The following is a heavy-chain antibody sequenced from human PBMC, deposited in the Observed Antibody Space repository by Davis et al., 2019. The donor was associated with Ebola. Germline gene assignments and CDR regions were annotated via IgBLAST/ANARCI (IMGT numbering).Heavy chain of an antibody. J-gene: IGHJ5*02. CDR3: ARGRNWFDP. CDR2: ISSSSSTI. Sequence: GESLKISCAFSGFSASLYSMNWVRQAPGKGLEWVSYISSSSSTIYYADSVKGRFTISRDNAKNSLYLQMNSLRDEDTAVYYCARGRNWFDPWGQGTLVTVSS. V-gene: IGHV3-48*02. CDR1: GFSASLYS.